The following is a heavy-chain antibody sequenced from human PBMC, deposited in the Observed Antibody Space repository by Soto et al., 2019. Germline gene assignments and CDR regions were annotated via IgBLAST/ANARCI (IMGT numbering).Heavy chain of an antibody. J-gene: IGHJ5*02. CDR2: IYQSGVT. Sequence: SETLSLTCNMSGDSYSISTYSWSWIRQPPGKALQWIGFIYQSGVTSYNPSLASRVSISLDRSNNQCSLKLKSVTAADTAVYFCAGMPYTSGLRFDPWGPGTLVTVS. V-gene: IGHV4-30-2*01. D-gene: IGHD6-19*01. CDR3: AGMPYTSGLRFDP. CDR1: GDSYSISTYS.